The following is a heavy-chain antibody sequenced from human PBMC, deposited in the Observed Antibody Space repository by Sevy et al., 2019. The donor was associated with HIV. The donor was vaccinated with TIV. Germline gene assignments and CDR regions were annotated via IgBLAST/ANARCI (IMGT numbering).Heavy chain of an antibody. D-gene: IGHD1-26*01. CDR3: VKDLRWEAYGVDV. CDR2: ISYDGSRK. Sequence: GGSLRLSCAASGFTFRSYGIHWVRQAPGKGPEWVAVISYDGSRKSYGDSVKGGFIVSRDNSENMVYLEMNSLRPGDTAVYYGVKDLRWEAYGVDVWGQGTTVTVAS. J-gene: IGHJ6*02. V-gene: IGHV3-30*18. CDR1: GFTFRSYG.